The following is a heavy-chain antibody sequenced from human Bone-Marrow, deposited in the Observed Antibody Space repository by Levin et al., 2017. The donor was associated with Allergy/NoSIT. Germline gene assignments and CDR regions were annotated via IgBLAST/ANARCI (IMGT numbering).Heavy chain of an antibody. CDR1: GGTFSGYA. V-gene: IGHV1-69*13. CDR2: IIPIFGAA. D-gene: IGHD4-23*01. Sequence: SVKVSCKASGGTFSGYAISWVRQAPGQGLEWMGGIIPIFGAANYAQKFQGRVTITADESTSTAYVELNSLRSEDTAVYYCARRWGDYGGWAFDIWGQGPMVTVSS. CDR3: ARRWGDYGGWAFDI. J-gene: IGHJ3*02.